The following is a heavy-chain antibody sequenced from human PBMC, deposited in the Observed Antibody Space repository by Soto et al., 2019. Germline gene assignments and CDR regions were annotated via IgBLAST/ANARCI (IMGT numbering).Heavy chain of an antibody. CDR2: IYYSGST. D-gene: IGHD3-16*02. Sequence: PSETLSLTCTVSGGSISSSSYYWGWIRQPPGKGLEWIGRIYYSGSTHYNPSLKSRVTISVDTSKNQFSLTLSSVTAAHTAVYNYARVPLNIDPEYAFEIWGQGTMVTVSS. CDR1: GGSISSSSYY. CDR3: ARVPLNIDPEYAFEI. V-gene: IGHV4-39*01. J-gene: IGHJ3*02.